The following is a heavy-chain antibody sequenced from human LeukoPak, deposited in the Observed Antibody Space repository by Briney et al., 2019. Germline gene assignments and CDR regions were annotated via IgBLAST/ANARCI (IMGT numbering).Heavy chain of an antibody. J-gene: IGHJ3*02. D-gene: IGHD3-22*01. Sequence: SETLSLTCTVSGGSISSYYWSWIRQPAGKGLEWIGRIYTSGSTNYNPSLKSRVTMSVDTSKNQFSLKLSSVTAADTAVYYCARDWRVAYYDSSGLFHDAFDIWGQGTMVTVSS. CDR3: ARDWRVAYYDSSGLFHDAFDI. CDR2: IYTSGST. V-gene: IGHV4-4*07. CDR1: GGSISSYY.